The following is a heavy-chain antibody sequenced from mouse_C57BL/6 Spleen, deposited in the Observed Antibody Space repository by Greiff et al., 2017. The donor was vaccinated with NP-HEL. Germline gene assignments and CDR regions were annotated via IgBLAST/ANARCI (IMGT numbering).Heavy chain of an antibody. J-gene: IGHJ4*01. CDR2: IWSGGST. CDR1: GFSLTSYG. CDR3: ARKTGPYAMDY. D-gene: IGHD4-1*01. Sequence: VQLVESGPGLVQPSQSLSITCTVSGFSLTSYGVHWVRQSPGKGLEWLGVIWSGGSTDYNAAFISRLSISKDNSKSQVFFKMNSLQADDTAIYYCARKTGPYAMDYWGQGTSVTVSS. V-gene: IGHV2-2*01.